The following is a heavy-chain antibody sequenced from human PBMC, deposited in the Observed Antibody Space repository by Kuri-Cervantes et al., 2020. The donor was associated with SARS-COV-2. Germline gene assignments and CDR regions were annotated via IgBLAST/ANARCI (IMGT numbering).Heavy chain of an antibody. D-gene: IGHD1-26*01. Sequence: ASVKVSCKASGYTFTSYGISWVRQAPGQGLEWVGWISAYNGNTNYAQKLQGRVTMTTDTSTTTAYLELRSLRSDDTAMYYCARENVVGPSPQYYFDYWGQGTLVTVSS. CDR1: GYTFTSYG. CDR3: ARENVVGPSPQYYFDY. J-gene: IGHJ4*02. CDR2: ISAYNGNT. V-gene: IGHV1-18*01.